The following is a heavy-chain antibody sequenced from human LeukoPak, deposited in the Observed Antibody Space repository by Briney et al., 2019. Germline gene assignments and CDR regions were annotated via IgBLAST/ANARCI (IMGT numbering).Heavy chain of an antibody. Sequence: GGSLRLSCAASGFTFSDYYMSWIRQAPGKGLEWVSYISSSGSTIYYADSVKGRFTISRDNAKNSLYLQMNSLRAEDTAVYYCATSQGKAMANPFDYWGQGTLVTVSS. D-gene: IGHD5-18*01. CDR1: GFTFSDYY. CDR2: ISSSGSTI. CDR3: ATSQGKAMANPFDY. V-gene: IGHV3-11*01. J-gene: IGHJ4*02.